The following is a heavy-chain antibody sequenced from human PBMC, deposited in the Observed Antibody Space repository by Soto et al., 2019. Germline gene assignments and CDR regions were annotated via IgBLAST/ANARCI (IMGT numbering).Heavy chain of an antibody. CDR2: ISKDGSNK. CDR1: GFTFSRYA. J-gene: IGHJ4*02. D-gene: IGHD3-10*01. V-gene: IGHV3-30*04. CDR3: ARSRSGAVADSFDF. Sequence: QVQVVESGGGVVQPGRSLRLSCAASGFTFSRYAIHWVRQAPGKGLGWVAVISKDGSNKYYVDSVKGRFTISRDNSRNTLYLQMSSLRDEDAAVYYCARSRSGAVADSFDFWGQGTLVNVSS.